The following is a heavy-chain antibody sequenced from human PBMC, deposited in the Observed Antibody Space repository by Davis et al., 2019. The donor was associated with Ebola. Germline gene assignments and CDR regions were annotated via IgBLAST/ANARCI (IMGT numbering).Heavy chain of an antibody. D-gene: IGHD3-3*01. V-gene: IGHV4-34*01. J-gene: IGHJ5*02. CDR1: GGSFSGYY. CDR2: IHYSGST. CDR3: ARQGWSGYSLRHWLDP. Sequence: MPSETLSLTCAVYGGSFSGYYWSWIRQPPGKRLEWIGYIHYSGSTYYNPSLKSRLTISRDTSKNQFSLKLSSVTAADTAVYYCARQGWSGYSLRHWLDPWGRGTLVTVSS.